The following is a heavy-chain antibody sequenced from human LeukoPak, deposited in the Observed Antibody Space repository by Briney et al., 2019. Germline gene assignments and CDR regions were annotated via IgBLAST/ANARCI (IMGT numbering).Heavy chain of an antibody. CDR1: GYNFAQYR. J-gene: IGHJ3*02. D-gene: IGHD1-26*01. CDR2: THPGDSDT. V-gene: IGHV5-51*01. Sequence: GESLKISCKGSGYNFAQYRIGWVRQMPGKGLEWMGITHPGDSDTIYSPSFQGQATMSADKSISTPYLQWSSLKASDTAMYYCARLWGGIVAADDAFDIWGQGTMVTVSS. CDR3: ARLWGGIVAADDAFDI.